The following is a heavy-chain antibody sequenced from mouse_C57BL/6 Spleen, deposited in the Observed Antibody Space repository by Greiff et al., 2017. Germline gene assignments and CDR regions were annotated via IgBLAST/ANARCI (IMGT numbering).Heavy chain of an antibody. D-gene: IGHD6-5*01. J-gene: IGHJ4*01. V-gene: IGHV1-39*01. CDR1: GYSFTDYN. CDR2: INPNYGTT. Sequence: EVKLMESGPELVKPGASVKISCKASGYSFTDYNMNWVKQSNGKSLEWIGVINPNYGTTSYNQKFKGKATLTVDQSSSTAYMQLNSLTSEDSAVYYCASYASYYYAMDYWGQGTSVTVSS. CDR3: ASYASYYYAMDY.